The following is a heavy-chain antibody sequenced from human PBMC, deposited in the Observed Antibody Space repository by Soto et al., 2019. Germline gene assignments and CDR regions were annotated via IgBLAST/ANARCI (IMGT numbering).Heavy chain of an antibody. CDR1: GFTFSSYA. J-gene: IGHJ4*02. CDR3: AKTSPELLWFGAVGNYDY. Sequence: EVQLLESGGGLVQPGGSLRLSCAASGFTFSSYAMSWVRQAPGKGLEWVSAISGSGGSTYYADSVKGRFTISRDNSKNTLYLQMYSLRAEDTAVYYCAKTSPELLWFGAVGNYDYWGQGTLVTVSS. D-gene: IGHD3-10*01. V-gene: IGHV3-23*01. CDR2: ISGSGGST.